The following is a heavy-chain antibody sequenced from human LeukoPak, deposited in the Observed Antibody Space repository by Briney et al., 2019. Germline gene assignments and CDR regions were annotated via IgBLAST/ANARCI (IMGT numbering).Heavy chain of an antibody. CDR2: IWYDGSNK. J-gene: IGHJ6*02. Sequence: PGGSLRLSCAASGFTFSSYGMHWVRQAPGKGLEWVAVIWYDGSNKYYADPVKGRFTISRDNSKNTLYLQMNSLRAEDTAVYYCARDRIPTYYYGMDVWGQGTTVTVSS. CDR3: ARDRIPTYYYGMDV. V-gene: IGHV3-33*01. CDR1: GFTFSSYG.